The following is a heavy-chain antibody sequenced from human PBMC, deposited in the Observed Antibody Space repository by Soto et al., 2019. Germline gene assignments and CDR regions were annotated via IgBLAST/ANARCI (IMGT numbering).Heavy chain of an antibody. CDR1: GFSFTGYY. V-gene: IGHV1-2*02. D-gene: IGHD2-21*01. Sequence: ASVKVSCKASGFSFTGYYIHWLLQAPGQGLEWMGWINAHSGGTEYAQKFQGRVTLTRDTSIATAYLTLTSLTSDDTALYYCAKVLKRQLAYCVGPWRKGNLVTVP. CDR2: INAHSGGT. CDR3: AKVLKRQLAYCVGP. J-gene: IGHJ5*02.